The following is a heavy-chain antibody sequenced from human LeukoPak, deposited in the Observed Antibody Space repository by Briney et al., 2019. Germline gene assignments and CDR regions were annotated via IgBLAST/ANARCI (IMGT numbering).Heavy chain of an antibody. J-gene: IGHJ4*02. V-gene: IGHV3-23*01. Sequence: GGSLRLSCAASGFTFSSYAMSWVRQAPGKGLECVSGISAGGGSTYYADSVKGRLTVSRDNSKNTLYLQMNSLRADDTAIYYCAKDIVLRYFDWSSDYWGQGTLVTVSS. CDR2: ISAGGGST. CDR3: AKDIVLRYFDWSSDY. CDR1: GFTFSSYA. D-gene: IGHD3-9*01.